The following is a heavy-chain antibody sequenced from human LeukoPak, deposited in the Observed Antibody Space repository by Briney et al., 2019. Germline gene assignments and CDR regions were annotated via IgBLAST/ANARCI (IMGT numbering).Heavy chain of an antibody. V-gene: IGHV3-30*02. J-gene: IGHJ6*04. CDR2: IRYDGINK. CDR3: PKDYRPYWSSTSCTSMDV. CDR1: GYTFSRYG. D-gene: IGHD2-2*01. Sequence: PGGSLRLSCAASGYTFSRYGMHWVRQAPGKGLEWVAFIRYDGINKYYSDSVKGRFTISRDNYQNTLYLQMNSLRAEDKAVYYCPKDYRPYWSSTSCTSMDVWGKATTVTVSS.